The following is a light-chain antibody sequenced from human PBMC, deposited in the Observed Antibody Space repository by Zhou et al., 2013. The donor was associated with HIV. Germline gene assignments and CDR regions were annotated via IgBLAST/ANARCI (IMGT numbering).Light chain of an antibody. CDR1: QDISSW. CDR2: STS. Sequence: DIQMTQSPSSVSASVGDRVTITCRASQDISSWLAWYQQIPGKAPKLLISSTSSLQSGVPSRFSGSGSGTEFTLTISSLQPDDFGTYYCQQCNSYPYTFGGGPRWTSN. CDR3: QQCNSYPYT. J-gene: IGKJ4*01. V-gene: IGKV1-12*01.